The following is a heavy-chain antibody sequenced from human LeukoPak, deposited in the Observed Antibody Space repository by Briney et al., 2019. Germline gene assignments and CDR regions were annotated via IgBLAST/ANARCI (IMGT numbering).Heavy chain of an antibody. J-gene: IGHJ5*02. D-gene: IGHD4-11*01. CDR1: GNSLTSKL. Sequence: GESLKIPGHGSGNSLTSKLIGCARQMPGKGLEWMGIIYPGDSTTRYSPSFQGQVTISADKSINTAYLQWSSLKASDTAMYYCARLRSAVGEKQHDYTTSSAQATLATVSS. CDR3: ARLRSAVGEKQHDYTTS. V-gene: IGHV5-51*01. CDR2: IYPGDSTT.